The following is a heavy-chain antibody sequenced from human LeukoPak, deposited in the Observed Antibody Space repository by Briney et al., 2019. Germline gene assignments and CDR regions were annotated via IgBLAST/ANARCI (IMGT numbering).Heavy chain of an antibody. CDR2: INSDGSWT. CDR1: GNYW. J-gene: IGHJ4*02. Sequence: GGSLRLSCAASGNYWMHWVRQAPGKGLVWVSHINSDGSWTSYADSMKGRFTISKDNAKNTVYLQMNSLRAEDTAVYYCVSFYETYWGRGTLVTVSS. V-gene: IGHV3-74*01. CDR3: VSFYETY. D-gene: IGHD2/OR15-2a*01.